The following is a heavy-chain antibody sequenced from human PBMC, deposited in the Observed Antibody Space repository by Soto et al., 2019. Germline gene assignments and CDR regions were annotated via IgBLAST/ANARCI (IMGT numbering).Heavy chain of an antibody. D-gene: IGHD2-8*01. CDR3: ARDWYCTTPSETSCNDVFDI. V-gene: IGHV1-18*01. Sequence: QDQLVQSGAEVKKPGASVKVSCKASGYTFTSYGVSWVRQAPGQGLEWMGWISSNNGRTNFAQKFQDRVTMTTDTPTSTVYMELRSLRSDDTAVYYCARDWYCTTPSETSCNDVFDIWGQGTMVTVSS. CDR2: ISSNNGRT. CDR1: GYTFTSYG. J-gene: IGHJ3*02.